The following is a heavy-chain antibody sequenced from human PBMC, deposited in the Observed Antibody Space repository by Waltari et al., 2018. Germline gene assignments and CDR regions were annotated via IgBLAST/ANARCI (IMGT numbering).Heavy chain of an antibody. V-gene: IGHV1-2*02. J-gene: IGHJ4*02. D-gene: IGHD4-17*01. Sequence: QVQLVQSGAEVKKPGASVKVSCKASGYTFTGYYMHWVRQAPGQGLEWMGWSNPNSGGTNYAQKVQGRVTMTRDTSISPAYRELSRLGSDDTAVYYCARDPTVTTHYWGQGTLVTVSS. CDR3: ARDPTVTTHY. CDR2: SNPNSGGT. CDR1: GYTFTGYY.